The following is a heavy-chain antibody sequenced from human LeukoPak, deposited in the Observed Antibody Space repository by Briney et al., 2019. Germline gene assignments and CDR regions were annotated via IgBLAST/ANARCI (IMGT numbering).Heavy chain of an antibody. V-gene: IGHV1-2*04. CDR1: GYTFTGYY. D-gene: IGHD6-19*01. CDR3: ARADSSGWYGIDY. Sequence: ASVKVSCKASGYTFTGYYMHWVRQAPGQGLEWMGWINPNSGGTNYAQKFQGWVTMTRDTSISTAYMELSRLRSDDTAVYYCARADSSGWYGIDYWGQGTLVTVSS. J-gene: IGHJ4*02. CDR2: INPNSGGT.